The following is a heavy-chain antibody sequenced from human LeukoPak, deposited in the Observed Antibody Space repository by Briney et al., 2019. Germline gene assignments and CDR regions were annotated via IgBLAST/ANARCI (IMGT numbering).Heavy chain of an antibody. J-gene: IGHJ4*02. CDR1: GYTFTGHC. V-gene: IGHV1-2*02. Sequence: ASVTVSCKASGYTFTGHCIHWVRQAPGQGLEWMGWIIPNNGGTNYAQQFQGRVTMTKDTSISTAYMELTRLTSDDTAVYYCATGDVTQGNPHWGQGTLVTVSS. CDR3: ATGDVTQGNPH. D-gene: IGHD4-11*01. CDR2: IIPNNGGT.